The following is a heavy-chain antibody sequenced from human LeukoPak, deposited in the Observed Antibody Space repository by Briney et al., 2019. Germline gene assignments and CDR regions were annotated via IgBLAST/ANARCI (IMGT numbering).Heavy chain of an antibody. CDR1: GGTFSSFA. D-gene: IGHD6-13*01. V-gene: IGHV1-69*05. CDR3: ARVVAAAGSYYYYYMDV. CDR2: IIPIFGTA. J-gene: IGHJ6*03. Sequence: SVKVSYKASGGTFSSFAISWVRQAPGQGLEWMGGIIPIFGTANYAQKFQGRVTITTDESTSTAYMELSSLRSEDTAVYYCARVVAAAGSYYYYYMDVWGKGTTVTVSS.